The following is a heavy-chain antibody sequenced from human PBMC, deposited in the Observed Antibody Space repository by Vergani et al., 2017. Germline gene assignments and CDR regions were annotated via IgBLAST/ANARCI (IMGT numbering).Heavy chain of an antibody. CDR1: GYTFSNYY. Sequence: QVQVVQSGAEVKKSGASVKVSCKTSGYTFSNYYMHWVRQAPGQGLEWMGIINPSGGHTNYAQKFQGRVTMTRDTSTSTVYMELSSLRSEYTAIYYFARGDYGILTGYRYWGQGTLVTVSA. V-gene: IGHV1-46*03. D-gene: IGHD3-9*01. CDR3: ARGDYGILTGYRY. J-gene: IGHJ4*02. CDR2: INPSGGHT.